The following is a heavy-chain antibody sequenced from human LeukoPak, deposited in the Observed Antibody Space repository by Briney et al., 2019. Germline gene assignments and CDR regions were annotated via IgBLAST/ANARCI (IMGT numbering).Heavy chain of an antibody. Sequence: SVKVSCKASGGTFSSYAISWVRQAPGQGLEWMGGIIPIFGTANYAQKFQGRVTITTDESTSTAYMELSSLRSEDTAVYYCARDMRFLEWLSRPIDYWGQGTLVTVSS. D-gene: IGHD3-3*01. CDR1: GGTFSSYA. CDR2: IIPIFGTA. CDR3: ARDMRFLEWLSRPIDY. V-gene: IGHV1-69*05. J-gene: IGHJ4*02.